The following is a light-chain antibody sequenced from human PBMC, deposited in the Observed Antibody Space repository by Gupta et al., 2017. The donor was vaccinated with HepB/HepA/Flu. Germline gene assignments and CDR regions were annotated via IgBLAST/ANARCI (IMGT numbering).Light chain of an antibody. CDR3: GTCDSSLSAVV. CDR1: SSNIGNNY. J-gene: IGLJ2*01. Sequence: SVLTQPPSVSAAPGQKVTISCSGSSSNIGNNYVSWYQQLPGTAPKLLIYENNKRPSGIPDRFAGSKSGTSATLGITGLQTGDEADYYCGTCDSSLSAVVFGGGTKLTVL. V-gene: IGLV1-51*02. CDR2: ENN.